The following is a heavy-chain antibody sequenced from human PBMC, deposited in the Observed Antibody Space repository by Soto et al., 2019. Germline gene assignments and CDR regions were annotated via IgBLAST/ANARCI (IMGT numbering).Heavy chain of an antibody. CDR2: IYYSGST. CDR3: ASNTYDFYYYGMDV. D-gene: IGHD3-3*01. V-gene: IGHV4-59*01. Sequence: PSETLSLTCTVSGGSISSYYWSWIRQPPGKGLEWIGYIYYSGSTNYNPSLKSRVTISVDTSKNQFSLKLSSVTAADTAVYYCASNTYDFYYYGMDVWGQGTTVSVSS. J-gene: IGHJ6*02. CDR1: GGSISSYY.